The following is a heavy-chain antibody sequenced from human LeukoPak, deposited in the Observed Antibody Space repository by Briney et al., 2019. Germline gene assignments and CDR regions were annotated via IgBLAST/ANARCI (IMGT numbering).Heavy chain of an antibody. Sequence: GGSLRLSCAASGFTFSSYWMHWVRQAPGKGLVWVSGINSDGSSTSYADSVKGRFTISRDNAKNRLYLQMNSLRAEDTAVYYCATSYYDSSGYYLGDAFDIWGQGTMVTVSS. D-gene: IGHD3-22*01. CDR1: GFTFSSYW. CDR2: INSDGSST. J-gene: IGHJ3*02. V-gene: IGHV3-74*01. CDR3: ATSYYDSSGYYLGDAFDI.